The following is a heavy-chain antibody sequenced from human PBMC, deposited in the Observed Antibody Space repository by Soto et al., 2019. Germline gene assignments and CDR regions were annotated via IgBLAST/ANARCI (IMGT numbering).Heavy chain of an antibody. CDR1: GGSISSGGYY. J-gene: IGHJ4*02. V-gene: IGHV4-31*03. CDR3: ARDNHPDRESHFDY. CDR2: IYYSGST. Sequence: SETLSLTCTVSGGSISSGGYYWSWIRQHPGKGLEWIGYIYYSGSTYYNPSLKSRVTISVDTSKNQFSLKLSSVTAADTAVYYCARDNHPDRESHFDYWGQGTLVTVSS.